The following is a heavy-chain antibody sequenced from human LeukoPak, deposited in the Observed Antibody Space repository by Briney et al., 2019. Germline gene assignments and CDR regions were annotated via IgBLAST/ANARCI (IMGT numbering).Heavy chain of an antibody. Sequence: PGRSLRLSCAASGFTFSSYAMHWVRQAPGKGLEWVAVISYDGSNKYYADSVKGRFTIFRDNSKNTLYLQMNSPRGEDTAVYYCARPNSSSWYDLTPFDYWGQGTLVSVSS. J-gene: IGHJ4*02. D-gene: IGHD6-13*01. CDR1: GFTFSSYA. CDR2: ISYDGSNK. V-gene: IGHV3-30-3*01. CDR3: ARPNSSSWYDLTPFDY.